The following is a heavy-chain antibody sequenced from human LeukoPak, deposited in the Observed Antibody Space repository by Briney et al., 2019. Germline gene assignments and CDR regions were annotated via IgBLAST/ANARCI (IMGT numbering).Heavy chain of an antibody. CDR2: IYYSGST. Sequence: SETLSLTCTVSGGSISSSSYYWGWLRQPPGRGLEWIGSIYYSGSTYYNPSLKSRVTISVDTSKNQFSLKLSSVTAADTAVYYCASYDYGVYVVDYWGQGTLVTVSS. CDR1: GGSISSSSYY. J-gene: IGHJ4*02. V-gene: IGHV4-39*01. CDR3: ASYDYGVYVVDY. D-gene: IGHD4-17*01.